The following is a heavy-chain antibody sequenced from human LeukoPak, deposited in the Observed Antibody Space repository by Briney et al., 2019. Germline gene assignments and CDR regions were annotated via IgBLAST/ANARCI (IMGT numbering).Heavy chain of an antibody. CDR3: ARSRTDSSGYSDYFDY. D-gene: IGHD3-22*01. Sequence: PSETLSLTCTVSGGSISSYYWSWIRQPPGKGLEWIGDIYYSGSTNYNPSLKSRVTISVDTSKHQFSLKLSSVTAADTAVYYCARSRTDSSGYSDYFDYWGQGTLVTVSS. V-gene: IGHV4-59*01. J-gene: IGHJ4*02. CDR1: GGSISSYY. CDR2: IYYSGST.